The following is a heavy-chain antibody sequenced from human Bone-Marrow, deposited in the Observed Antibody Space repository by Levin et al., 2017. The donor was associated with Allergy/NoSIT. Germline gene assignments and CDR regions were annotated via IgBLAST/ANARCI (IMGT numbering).Heavy chain of an antibody. V-gene: IGHV3-23*01. CDR1: GFTFSGYG. J-gene: IGHJ6*02. Sequence: QTGGSLRLSCAASGFTFSGYGMSWVRQAPGKGLEWVSGISNSGIDKYYADSVKGRFAISRDNSKNTLYLHMNTLRVEDTATYYCATVPSRTDYDFWSAYYGAIRPSDGTDVWGQGTTVTVSS. CDR2: ISNSGIDK. D-gene: IGHD3-3*01. CDR3: ATVPSRTDYDFWSAYYGAIRPSDGTDV.